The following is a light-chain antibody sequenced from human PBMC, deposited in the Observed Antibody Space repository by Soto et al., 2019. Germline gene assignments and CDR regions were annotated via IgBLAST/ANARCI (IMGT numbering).Light chain of an antibody. Sequence: DIQMTQSPSTPSGSVGDRVTITCRAGQSISSWLAWYQQKPGKAPKLLIYKASSLESGGPSRFSGSGSGTEFTLTISSLQSEDFAVYYCQQYNNWPPWTFGQGTKVDIK. J-gene: IGKJ1*01. CDR1: QSISSW. CDR2: KAS. CDR3: QQYNNWPPWT. V-gene: IGKV1-5*03.